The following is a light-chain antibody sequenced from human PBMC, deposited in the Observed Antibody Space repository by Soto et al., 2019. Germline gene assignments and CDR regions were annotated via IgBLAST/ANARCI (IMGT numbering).Light chain of an antibody. CDR2: DVS. CDR1: SSDVGGYNS. Sequence: QSVLTQPASLSGSPGQSITISCTGTSSDVGGYNSVSWYQQHPGKAPKVIIFDVSSRPSGVSSRFSGSKSGNTASLTISGLQAEDEADYYCCSHGSGSTLYVFGAGTKVTVL. CDR3: CSHGSGSTLYV. J-gene: IGLJ1*01. V-gene: IGLV2-14*03.